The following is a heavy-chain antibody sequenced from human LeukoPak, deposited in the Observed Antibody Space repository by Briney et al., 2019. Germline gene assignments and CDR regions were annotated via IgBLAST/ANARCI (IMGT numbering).Heavy chain of an antibody. V-gene: IGHV1-46*01. J-gene: IGHJ4*02. CDR3: ATYSGAHHKTFDS. CDR1: GYTFTSYY. Sequence: VASVKVSCKASGYTFTSYYMHWVRQAPGQGLEWMGIINPSGGSTSYAQKFQGRVTMTRDMSTSTVYMELSSLRSEDTAVYYCATYSGAHHKTFDSWGQGTLVTVSS. D-gene: IGHD1-26*01. CDR2: INPSGGST.